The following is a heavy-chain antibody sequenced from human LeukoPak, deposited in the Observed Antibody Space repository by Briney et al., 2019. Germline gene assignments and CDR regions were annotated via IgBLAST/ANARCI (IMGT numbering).Heavy chain of an antibody. CDR1: GFTFSDYW. J-gene: IGHJ4*02. V-gene: IGHV3-7*01. CDR3: ARDYYTSGSHDY. D-gene: IGHD3-10*01. Sequence: PGGSLRLSCAASGFTFSDYWMTWVRQAPGKGLEWVANINRPGRAEYYADSVKGRFTISKDNARNSLYLQMNSLRVEDTAVYYCARDYYTSGSHDYWGQGTLVTVSS. CDR2: INRPGRAE.